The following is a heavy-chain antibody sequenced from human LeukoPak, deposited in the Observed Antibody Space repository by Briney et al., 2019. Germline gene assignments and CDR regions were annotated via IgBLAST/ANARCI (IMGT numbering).Heavy chain of an antibody. Sequence: PGGSLRLSCAASGFTFSSYAMHWVRQAPGKGLEWVAVISYDGSNKYYADSVKGRFTISRDNSKNTLYLQMNSLRAEDTAVYYCATIPHSSSWDPPLMDVWGKGTTVTVSS. J-gene: IGHJ6*03. CDR2: ISYDGSNK. CDR1: GFTFSSYA. V-gene: IGHV3-30*04. CDR3: ATIPHSSSWDPPLMDV. D-gene: IGHD6-13*01.